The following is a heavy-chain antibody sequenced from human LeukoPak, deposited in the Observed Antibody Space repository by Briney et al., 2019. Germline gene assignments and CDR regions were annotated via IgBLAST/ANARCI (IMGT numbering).Heavy chain of an antibody. Sequence: ASVKVSCRASGYTFTGYYMHWVRQAPGQGLEWMGWMNPNSGNTGYAQKFQGRVTITRNTSISTAYMELSSLRSEDTAVYYCARELRFGEQSNWFDPWGQGTLVTVSS. J-gene: IGHJ5*02. CDR3: ARELRFGEQSNWFDP. V-gene: IGHV1-8*03. CDR1: GYTFTGYY. D-gene: IGHD3-10*01. CDR2: MNPNSGNT.